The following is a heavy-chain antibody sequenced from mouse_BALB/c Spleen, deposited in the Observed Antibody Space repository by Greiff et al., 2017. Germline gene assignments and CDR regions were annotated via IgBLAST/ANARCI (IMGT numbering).Heavy chain of an antibody. CDR1: GFTFSNYW. V-gene: IGHV6-6*02. Sequence: EVMLVESGGGLVQPGGSMKLSCVASGFTFSNYWMNWVRQSPEKGLEWVAEIRLKSNNYATHYAESVKGRFTISRDDSKSSVYLQMNNLRAEDTGIYYCTRSSYWDYFDYWGQGTTLTVSS. CDR2: IRLKSNNYAT. CDR3: TRSSYWDYFDY. J-gene: IGHJ2*01. D-gene: IGHD2-12*01.